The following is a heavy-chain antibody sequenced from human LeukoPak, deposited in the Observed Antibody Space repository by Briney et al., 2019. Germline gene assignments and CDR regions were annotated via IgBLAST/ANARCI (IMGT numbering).Heavy chain of an antibody. CDR1: GFVFSDYY. Sequence: GESLRLSCAASGFVFSDYYMHWVRQAPGKGLVWVSHINGDGSNVNYADSVKGRFTISRDNAKNTLYLQMNSLRVEDTALYYCGRGKSPAAVDDWGQGTLVTVPS. D-gene: IGHD2-2*01. CDR3: GRGKSPAAVDD. V-gene: IGHV3-74*01. J-gene: IGHJ4*02. CDR2: INGDGSNV.